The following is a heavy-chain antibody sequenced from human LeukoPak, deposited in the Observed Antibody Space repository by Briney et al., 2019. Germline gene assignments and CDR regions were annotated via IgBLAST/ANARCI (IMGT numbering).Heavy chain of an antibody. Sequence: SETLSLTCTVSGGSISSSSYYWGWIRQPPGKGLEWIGSIYYSGSTYYNPSLKSRVTISVDMSRNQFSLKLSSVTAADTAVYYCARVSSGSGSFDYWGQGTPVTVSS. CDR3: ARVSSGSGSFDY. D-gene: IGHD3-10*01. V-gene: IGHV4-39*07. J-gene: IGHJ4*02. CDR2: IYYSGST. CDR1: GGSISSSSYY.